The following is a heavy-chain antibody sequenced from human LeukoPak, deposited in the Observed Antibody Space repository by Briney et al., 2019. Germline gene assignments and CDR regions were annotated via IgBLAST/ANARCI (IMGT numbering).Heavy chain of an antibody. CDR2: FYYSGST. Sequence: KSSETLSLTCTVSGGSITSSSYYWGWIRQPPGKGLEWIGSFYYSGSTYYNPSLKRRVTISIDTSKNQFSLKLSSVTAADTAVYYCARERREQLLPPYTRSLTYFDYWGQGTLVTVSS. D-gene: IGHD2-15*01. V-gene: IGHV4-39*07. J-gene: IGHJ4*02. CDR1: GGSITSSSYY. CDR3: ARERREQLLPPYTRSLTYFDY.